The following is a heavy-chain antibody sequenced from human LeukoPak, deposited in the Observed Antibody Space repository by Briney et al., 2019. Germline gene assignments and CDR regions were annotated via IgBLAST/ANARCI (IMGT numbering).Heavy chain of an antibody. CDR3: ARANRYDLYFDY. CDR2: IYYRGST. CDR1: GGSISSYY. V-gene: IGHV4-59*01. J-gene: IGHJ4*02. D-gene: IGHD5-12*01. Sequence: SETLSLTCTVSGGSISSYYWSWIRQPPGKGLEWIGYIYYRGSTNYNPSLKSRVTISVDTSKNQFSLKLNSVTAADTAVYYCARANRYDLYFDYWGQGTLVTVSS.